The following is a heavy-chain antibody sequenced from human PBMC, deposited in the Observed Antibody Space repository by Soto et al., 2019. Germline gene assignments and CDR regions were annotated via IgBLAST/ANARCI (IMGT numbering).Heavy chain of an antibody. CDR2: VSGSGGST. CDR3: ASGATYYYYGMDV. J-gene: IGHJ6*02. Sequence: EVQLLESGGGLVQPGGSLRLSCAASGFTFSSYAMSWVRQAPGKGLEWVSAVSGSGGSTYYADSVKGRFTISRDNSKNTLYLQMNSLRAEDTAVYYCASGATYYYYGMDVWGQGTTVTVSS. D-gene: IGHD1-26*01. V-gene: IGHV3-23*01. CDR1: GFTFSSYA.